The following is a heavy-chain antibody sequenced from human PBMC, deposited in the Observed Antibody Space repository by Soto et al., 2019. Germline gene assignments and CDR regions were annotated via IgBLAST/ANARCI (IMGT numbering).Heavy chain of an antibody. Sequence: VHLLQSGAEVKKPGASGKVSXKVSGYIFTTYGITWVRQALGKGLGWMGWISAHNGNTNYAQKLQGRVTVTRDTSTSTAYMELRNLRSDDTAVYYCARGRYGDYWGQGALVTVSS. CDR3: ARGRYGDY. V-gene: IGHV1-18*01. D-gene: IGHD1-1*01. CDR1: GYIFTTYG. J-gene: IGHJ4*02. CDR2: ISAHNGNT.